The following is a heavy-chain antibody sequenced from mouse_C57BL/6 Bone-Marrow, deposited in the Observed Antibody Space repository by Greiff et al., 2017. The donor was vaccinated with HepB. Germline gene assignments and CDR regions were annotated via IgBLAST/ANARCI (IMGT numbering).Heavy chain of an antibody. J-gene: IGHJ3*01. CDR3: AREYDRGFAY. CDR1: GFTFSDYY. V-gene: IGHV5-16*01. CDR2: INYDGSST. Sequence: EVQRVESEGGLVQPGSSMKLSCTASGFTFSDYYMAWVRQVPEKGLEWVANINYDGSSTYYLDSLKSRFIISRDNAKNILYLQMSSLKSEDTATYYCAREYDRGFAYWGQGTLVTVSA. D-gene: IGHD2-3*01.